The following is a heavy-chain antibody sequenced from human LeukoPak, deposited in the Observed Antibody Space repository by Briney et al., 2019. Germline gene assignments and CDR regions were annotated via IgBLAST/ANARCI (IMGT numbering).Heavy chain of an antibody. CDR1: GYTFTSYD. J-gene: IGHJ4*02. Sequence: ASVKVSCKASGYTFTSYDINWVRQATGQGLEWMGWINPNGGGTNYAKKFQGRVTMTRDTSISTAYMELSGLTSDDTAVYYCSRDVTRGGDYWGQGTLVTVSS. CDR2: INPNGGGT. D-gene: IGHD3-3*01. V-gene: IGHV1-2*02. CDR3: SRDVTRGGDY.